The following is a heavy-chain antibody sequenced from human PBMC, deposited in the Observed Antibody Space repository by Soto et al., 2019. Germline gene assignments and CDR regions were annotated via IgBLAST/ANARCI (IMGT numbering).Heavy chain of an antibody. CDR3: ARQAKIGDRSQFYFDS. D-gene: IGHD3-16*01. CDR2: ISYNGRNK. J-gene: IGHJ4*02. Sequence: GGSLRLSCAASGFTFSFYAMHWVRQAPGKGLEWVAVISYNGRNKHYVDSVKGRFTISRDNSQDTLYLQMDSLRPDDTAVYYCARQAKIGDRSQFYFDSWGQGTLVTVSS. V-gene: IGHV3-30*04. CDR1: GFTFSFYA.